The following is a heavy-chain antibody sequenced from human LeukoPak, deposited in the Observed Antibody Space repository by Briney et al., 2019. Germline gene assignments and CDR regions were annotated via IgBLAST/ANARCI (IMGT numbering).Heavy chain of an antibody. CDR3: ARGMTTVVTPLDY. CDR2: IIPILGIA. V-gene: IGHV1-69*04. D-gene: IGHD4-23*01. CDR1: GGTFSSYA. Sequence: GASVKVSCKASGGTFSSYAISWVRQAPGQGLEWMGRIIPILGIANYAQKFQGRVTITADKSTSTAYMELSSLRSEDTAVYYCARGMTTVVTPLDYWGQGTLVTVSS. J-gene: IGHJ4*02.